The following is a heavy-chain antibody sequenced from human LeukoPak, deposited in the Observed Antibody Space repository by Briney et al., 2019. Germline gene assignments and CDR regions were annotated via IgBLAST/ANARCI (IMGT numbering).Heavy chain of an antibody. V-gene: IGHV5-51*01. CDR2: IYPGDSDT. CDR1: GYSFTSYW. Sequence: ESLKISCKGSGYSFTSYWIGWVRHMPGEGLEWVGIIYPGDSDTRYSPSFQGQVTISADKSSSTADLQWSSLKAADTAMYYCARRRFGSSSYDAFDIWGQGTMVTVSS. D-gene: IGHD1-26*01. J-gene: IGHJ3*02. CDR3: ARRRFGSSSYDAFDI.